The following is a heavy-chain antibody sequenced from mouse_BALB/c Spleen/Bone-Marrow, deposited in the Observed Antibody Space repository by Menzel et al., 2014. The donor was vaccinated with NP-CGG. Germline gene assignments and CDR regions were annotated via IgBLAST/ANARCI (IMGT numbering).Heavy chain of an antibody. Sequence: QVQLQQSGPGLVKPGASVRMSCKASGYTFTTYYIHWVKQRPGQGLEWIGWIYPRNVNTNYNEKFRGKATLTADKSSSTAYMQLSSLTSEDSAVYFCARWLLPYYAMDYWGQGTSVTVSS. J-gene: IGHJ4*01. V-gene: IGHV1S56*01. CDR1: GYTFTTYY. CDR3: ARWLLPYYAMDY. CDR2: IYPRNVNT. D-gene: IGHD2-3*01.